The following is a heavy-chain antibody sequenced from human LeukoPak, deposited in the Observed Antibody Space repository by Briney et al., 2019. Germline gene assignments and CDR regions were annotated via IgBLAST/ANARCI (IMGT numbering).Heavy chain of an antibody. Sequence: ASVKVSFKSSGYTFSNYYMHWVRQAPGQGLEWMGMINPSGGSTTYAQRLQGRVPMTRDTSTSTVYMDLSSLRSEDTAIYCCARERGSAYCTGGSCYSSAGDDASDMWGQGTMVTLSS. CDR2: INPSGGST. V-gene: IGHV1-46*04. J-gene: IGHJ3*02. D-gene: IGHD2-15*01. CDR3: ARERGSAYCTGGSCYSSAGDDASDM. CDR1: GYTFSNYY.